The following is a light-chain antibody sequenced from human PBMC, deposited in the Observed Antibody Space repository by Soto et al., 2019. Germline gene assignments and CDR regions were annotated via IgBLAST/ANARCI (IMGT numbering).Light chain of an antibody. CDR1: QSVSSSY. V-gene: IGKV3-20*01. CDR3: QQYGSSPYP. CDR2: GAS. J-gene: IGKJ2*01. Sequence: EIVVTQAPGTLSLSPGERATLSCRASQSVSSSYLAWYQQKPGQAPRLLIYGASSRATGIPDRFSGSGSGTDFTLTISRLEPEDFAVYYCQQYGSSPYPFGQGTKLEIK.